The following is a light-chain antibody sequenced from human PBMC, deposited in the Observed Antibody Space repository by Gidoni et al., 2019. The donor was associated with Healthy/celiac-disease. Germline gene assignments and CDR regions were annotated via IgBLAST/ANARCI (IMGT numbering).Light chain of an antibody. CDR2: WAS. CDR1: QSVLYSSNNKNY. J-gene: IGKJ3*01. V-gene: IGKV4-1*01. CDR3: QQYYSTPFT. Sequence: DIVMTQSPDSLAVSLGERATINCKSSQSVLYSSNNKNYLAWYQQKPGQPPKRLIYWASTRESGVPDLFSGSGSGSYFTLSISSLQAEDVAVYYCQQYYSTPFTFGPGTKVDIK.